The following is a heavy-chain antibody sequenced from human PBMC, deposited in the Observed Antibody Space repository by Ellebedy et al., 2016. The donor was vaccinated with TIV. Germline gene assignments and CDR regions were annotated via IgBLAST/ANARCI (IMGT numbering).Heavy chain of an antibody. V-gene: IGHV3-23*01. Sequence: GGSLRLSXAASGFTFSSYAMSWVRQAPGKGLEWVSAISGSGGSTYYADSVKGRFTISRDNSKNTLYLQMNSLRAEDTAVYYCAKSGRGGLLRRYYFDYWGQGTLVTVSS. CDR1: GFTFSSYA. J-gene: IGHJ4*02. D-gene: IGHD2-15*01. CDR3: AKSGRGGLLRRYYFDY. CDR2: ISGSGGST.